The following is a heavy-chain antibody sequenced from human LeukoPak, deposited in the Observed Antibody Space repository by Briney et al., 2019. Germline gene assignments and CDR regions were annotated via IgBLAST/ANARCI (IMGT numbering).Heavy chain of an antibody. J-gene: IGHJ4*02. CDR1: GFTFSSYV. V-gene: IGHV3-23*01. D-gene: IGHD1/OR15-1a*01. CDR2: ISDSADST. Sequence: SGGSLRLSCAASGFTFSSYVMNWVCQAPGKGLEWVSGISDSADSTYYPDSVKGRFTVSRDNSRNTLYLQMNSLRAEDTAVYYCARTNPSFDYWGQGTLVTVSS. CDR3: ARTNPSFDY.